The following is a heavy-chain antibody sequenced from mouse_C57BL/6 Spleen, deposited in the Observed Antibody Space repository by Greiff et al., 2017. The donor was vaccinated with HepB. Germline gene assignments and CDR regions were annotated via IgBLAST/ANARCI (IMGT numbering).Heavy chain of an antibody. V-gene: IGHV1-82*01. CDR1: GYAFSSSW. CDR2: IYPGDGDT. J-gene: IGHJ2*01. CDR3: ARWGREDY. Sequence: QVQLKESGPELVKPGASVKISCKASGYAFSSSWMNWVKQRPGKGLEWIGRIYPGDGDTNYNGKFKGKATLTADKSSSTAYMQLSSLTSEDSAVYFCARWGREDYWGQGTTLTVSS.